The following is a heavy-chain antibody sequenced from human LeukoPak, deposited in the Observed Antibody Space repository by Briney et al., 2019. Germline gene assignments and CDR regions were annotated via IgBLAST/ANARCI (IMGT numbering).Heavy chain of an antibody. D-gene: IGHD1-1*01. J-gene: IGHJ3*02. CDR2: ISYDGSYK. CDR3: AKGTTTPTTGTLEKDAFAI. V-gene: IGHV3-30*18. CDR1: GFIFSTYD. Sequence: GGSLRLSCAASGFIFSTYDMHWVRQAPGKGLEWVAVISYDGSYKYYEDSLKGRFTISRDNSKNTLYLQMNSLRAEDTAVYYCAKGTTTPTTGTLEKDAFAIWGQGTMVTVSS.